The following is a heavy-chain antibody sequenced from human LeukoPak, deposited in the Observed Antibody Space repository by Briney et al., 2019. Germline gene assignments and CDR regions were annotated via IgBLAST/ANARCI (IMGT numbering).Heavy chain of an antibody. J-gene: IGHJ4*02. CDR3: ARGWLPYYFDY. Sequence: SETLSLTCTVSGVSISSYYWSWIRQPPGKGLEWIGYIYYSGSTNYNPSLKSRVTISVDTSKNQFSLKLSSVTAADTAVYYCARGWLPYYFDYWGQGTLVTVSS. D-gene: IGHD6-19*01. CDR2: IYYSGST. V-gene: IGHV4-59*01. CDR1: GVSISSYY.